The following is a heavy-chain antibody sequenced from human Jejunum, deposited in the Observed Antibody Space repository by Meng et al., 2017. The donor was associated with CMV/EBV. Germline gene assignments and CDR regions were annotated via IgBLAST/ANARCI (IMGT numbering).Heavy chain of an antibody. CDR2: ISGDTT. Sequence: CAASGLTFSTYAMSWVRQAPGKGLEWVSAISGDTTYYADSVKGRFTISRDNSKNTVSLQMNNLRAGDTALYYCVKNSFGVIVSPDSWGPGTLVTVSS. CDR3: VKNSFGVIVSPDS. D-gene: IGHD3-3*01. V-gene: IGHV3-23*01. J-gene: IGHJ4*02. CDR1: GLTFSTYA.